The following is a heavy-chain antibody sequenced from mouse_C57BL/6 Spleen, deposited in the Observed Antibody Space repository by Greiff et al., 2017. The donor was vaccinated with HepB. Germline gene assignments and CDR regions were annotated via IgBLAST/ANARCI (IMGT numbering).Heavy chain of an antibody. Sequence: VQLQQSGAELVRPGASVTLSCKASGYTFTDYEMHWVKQTPVHGLEWIGAIDPETGGTAYNQKFKGKAILTADKSSSTAYMELRSLTSEDSAVYYCTEIYYYAMDYWGQGTSVTVSS. J-gene: IGHJ4*01. V-gene: IGHV1-15*01. CDR2: IDPETGGT. CDR3: TEIYYYAMDY. CDR1: GYTFTDYE.